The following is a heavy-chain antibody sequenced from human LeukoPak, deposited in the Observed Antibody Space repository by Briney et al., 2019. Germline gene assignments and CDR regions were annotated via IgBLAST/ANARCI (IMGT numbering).Heavy chain of an antibody. V-gene: IGHV1-2*04. J-gene: IGHJ4*02. CDR2: INPNSGGT. CDR3: ARDRGETTVTINLDY. CDR1: GYTFTGYY. Sequence: ASVKASCKASGYTFTGYYMHWVRQAPGQGLEWMGWINPNSGGTNYAQKFQGWVTMTRDTSISTAYMGLSRLRSDDTAVYYCARDRGETTVTINLDYWGQGTLVTVSS. D-gene: IGHD4-11*01.